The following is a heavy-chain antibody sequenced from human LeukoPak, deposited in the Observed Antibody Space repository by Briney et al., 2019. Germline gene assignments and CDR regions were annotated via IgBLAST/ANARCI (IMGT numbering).Heavy chain of an antibody. J-gene: IGHJ4*02. Sequence: GGSLRLSCAASGFTVSSNYMSWVRQAPGKGLEWVSVIYSGSDTYYADSVKGRFTISRDNSKSTLYLHLNIPRPEDTAVYYCTRSVVTTADFDYWGQGTLVTVSS. CDR3: TRSVVTTADFDY. V-gene: IGHV3-53*05. CDR1: GFTVSSNY. CDR2: IYSGSDT. D-gene: IGHD2-21*02.